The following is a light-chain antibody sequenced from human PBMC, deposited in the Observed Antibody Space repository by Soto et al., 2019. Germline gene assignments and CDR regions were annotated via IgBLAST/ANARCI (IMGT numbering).Light chain of an antibody. Sequence: SVLTQPASVSGSPGQSFTISCTGTSSDVGGYNYVSWYQQHPGKAPKLMIYEVSNRPSGVSNRFSGSKSGNTASLTISGLQAEDEADYYCSSYTSSSTQVFGTGTKVTVL. CDR2: EVS. CDR1: SSDVGGYNY. J-gene: IGLJ1*01. V-gene: IGLV2-14*01. CDR3: SSYTSSSTQV.